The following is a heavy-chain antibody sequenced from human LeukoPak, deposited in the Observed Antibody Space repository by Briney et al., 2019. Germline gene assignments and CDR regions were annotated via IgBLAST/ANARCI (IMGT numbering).Heavy chain of an antibody. J-gene: IGHJ6*02. Sequence: ASVKVSCKASGYTFTSYYMHWVRQAPGQGLEWMGIINPSGGSTSYAQKFQGRVTMTRDTSTSTVYMELSSLRSEDTAVYYCARDQYSSSSYYYYYYGMDVWGQGTTVTVSS. CDR1: GYTFTSYY. CDR3: ARDQYSSSSYYYYYYGMDV. V-gene: IGHV1-46*01. D-gene: IGHD6-6*01. CDR2: INPSGGST.